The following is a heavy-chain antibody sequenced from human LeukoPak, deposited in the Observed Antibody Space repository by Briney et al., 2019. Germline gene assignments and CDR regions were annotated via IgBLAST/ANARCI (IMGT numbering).Heavy chain of an antibody. CDR3: ARYGEYYYDSSGSSTVNFDY. D-gene: IGHD3-22*01. CDR1: GFTFSSYW. CDR2: IKQDGSEK. Sequence: GGSLRLSCAASGFTFSSYWMSWVRQAPGKGLEWVANIKQDGSEKYYVDSVKGRFTISRDNAKNSLYLQMNSLRAEDTAVYYCARYGEYYYDSSGSSTVNFDYWGQGTLVTVSS. J-gene: IGHJ4*02. V-gene: IGHV3-7*01.